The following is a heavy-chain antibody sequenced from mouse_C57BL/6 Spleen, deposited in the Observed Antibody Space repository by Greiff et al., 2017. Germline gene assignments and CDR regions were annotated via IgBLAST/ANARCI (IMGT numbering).Heavy chain of an antibody. CDR1: GYAFSSYW. D-gene: IGHD2-4*01. CDR2: IYPGDGDT. V-gene: IGHV1-80*01. CDR3: ARFYDYALDY. Sequence: LVESGAELVKPGASVKISCKASGYAFSSYWMNWVKQRPGKGLEWIGQIYPGDGDTNYNGKFKGKATLTADKSSSTAYMQLSSLTSEDSAVYFCARFYDYALDYWGQGTTLTVSS. J-gene: IGHJ2*01.